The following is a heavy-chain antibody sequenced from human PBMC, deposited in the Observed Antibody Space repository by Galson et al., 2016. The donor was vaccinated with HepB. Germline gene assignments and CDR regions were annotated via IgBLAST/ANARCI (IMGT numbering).Heavy chain of an antibody. CDR2: IDENSAEK. CDR3: ARDRPPSKSFDS. V-gene: IGHV3-21*01. CDR1: GFVFNNYA. Sequence: SLRLSCAASGFVFNNYAMTWVRQAPGKGLEWVSTIDENSAEKRYAESVKGRFTISRDNAKNSLYLQMNSLRAEDTAVYYCARDRPPSKSFDSGGHGTLVTVSS. J-gene: IGHJ4*01.